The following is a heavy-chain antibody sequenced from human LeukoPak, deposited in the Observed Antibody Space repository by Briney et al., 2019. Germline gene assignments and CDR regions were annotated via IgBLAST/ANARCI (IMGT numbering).Heavy chain of an antibody. CDR2: IKQDGSEK. CDR1: GFTFSNYW. J-gene: IGHJ5*02. D-gene: IGHD6-13*01. Sequence: PGGSLRLSCAASGFTFSNYWMTWVRQAPGKGLEWVANIKQDGSEKYYVDSVNGRFTISRDNAKNSLYLQMNSLRAEDTAVYYCAREISSWLRTEGRFDPWGQGTLVTVSP. V-gene: IGHV3-7*01. CDR3: AREISSWLRTEGRFDP.